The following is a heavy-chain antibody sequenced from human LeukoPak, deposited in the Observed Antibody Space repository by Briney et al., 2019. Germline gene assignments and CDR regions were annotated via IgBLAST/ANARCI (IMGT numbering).Heavy chain of an antibody. J-gene: IGHJ3*02. V-gene: IGHV1-18*01. CDR2: ISAYNGNT. CDR3: AREASTMIVAPTDAFDI. Sequence: VASVKVSCKASGYTFTSYGISWVRQAPGQGLEWMGWISAYNGNTNYAQKLQGRVTMTTDTSTSTAYMELRSLRSDDTAVYYCAREASTMIVAPTDAFDIWGQGTMVTVSS. CDR1: GYTFTSYG. D-gene: IGHD3-22*01.